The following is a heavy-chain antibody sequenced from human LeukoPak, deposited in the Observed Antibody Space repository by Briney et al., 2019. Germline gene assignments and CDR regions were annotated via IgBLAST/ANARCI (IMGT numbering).Heavy chain of an antibody. CDR3: AKSPFTSSGSYWRGNYFDY. J-gene: IGHJ4*02. CDR2: ISGSGGST. D-gene: IGHD1-26*01. Sequence: PGGSLRLSCAASGFTFSSYGMSWVRQAPGKGLEWVSAISGSGGSTYYADSVKGRFTISRDNAKNSLYLQMNSLRAEDTAVYYCAKSPFTSSGSYWRGNYFDYWGQGTLVTVSS. V-gene: IGHV3-23*01. CDR1: GFTFSSYG.